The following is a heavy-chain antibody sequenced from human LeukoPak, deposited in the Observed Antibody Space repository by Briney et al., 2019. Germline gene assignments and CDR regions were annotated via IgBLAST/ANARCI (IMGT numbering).Heavy chain of an antibody. CDR2: IRSKTNSYAT. D-gene: IGHD6-13*01. Sequence: GGSLRLSCAASGFTFSGSAMHWVRQASGKGLEWVGRIRSKTNSYATAYAASVKGRFTISRDDSKNTAYLQMNSLKTEGTAVYYCTRHLAAAAYWGQGTLVTVSS. V-gene: IGHV3-73*01. CDR1: GFTFSGSA. J-gene: IGHJ4*02. CDR3: TRHLAAAAY.